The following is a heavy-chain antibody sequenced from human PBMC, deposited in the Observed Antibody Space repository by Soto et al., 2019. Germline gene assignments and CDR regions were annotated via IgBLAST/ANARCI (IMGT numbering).Heavy chain of an antibody. Sequence: SETLSLTCTVSGGSISSGGYYWSWIRQHPGKGLEWIGYIYYSGSTYYNPSLKSRVTISVDTSKNQFSLKLSSVTAADTAVYYCARVVAAALFFDYWGQGTLVTVSS. CDR2: IYYSGST. CDR1: GGSISSGGYY. CDR3: ARVVAAALFFDY. D-gene: IGHD6-13*01. V-gene: IGHV4-31*03. J-gene: IGHJ4*02.